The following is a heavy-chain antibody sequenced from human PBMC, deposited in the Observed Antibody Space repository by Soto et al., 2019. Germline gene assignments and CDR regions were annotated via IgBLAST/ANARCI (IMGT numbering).Heavy chain of an antibody. CDR1: GGSLTGYY. CDR3: ARGQEGIVATH. D-gene: IGHD5-12*01. Sequence: QVQLQQWGAGRLKPSETLSLTCTVNGGSLTGYYWSWIRQPPGKGLEWIGEVKDGGSTNYSPSRRGRVSISADTSKNHFSLRLNSVTAADTAVYFCARGQEGIVATHWDQGALVTVSS. J-gene: IGHJ4*02. V-gene: IGHV4-34*01. CDR2: VKDGGST.